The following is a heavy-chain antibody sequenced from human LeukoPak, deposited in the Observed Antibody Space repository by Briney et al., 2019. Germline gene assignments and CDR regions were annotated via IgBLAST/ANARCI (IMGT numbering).Heavy chain of an antibody. Sequence: GGSLRLSCTVSGFTFSSYWMSWVRQAPGKGLEWVANIKQDGSEKYYVDSVKGRFTISRDNAKNSLYLQMNSLRAEDTAVYYCARGIRKIDPWGQGTLVTVSS. CDR2: IKQDGSEK. D-gene: IGHD5-18*01. CDR1: GFTFSSYW. J-gene: IGHJ5*02. CDR3: ARGIRKIDP. V-gene: IGHV3-7*03.